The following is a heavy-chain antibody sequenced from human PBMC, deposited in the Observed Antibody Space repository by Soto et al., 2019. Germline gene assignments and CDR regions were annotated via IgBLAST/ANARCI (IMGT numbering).Heavy chain of an antibody. Sequence: SVKVSCKASGGTFSSYAISWVRQAPGQGLEWMGGIIPIFGTANYAQKFQGRVTITRDTSASTAYMELSSLRSEDTAVYYCARDIWTSSYCSGNSRYLGLDYWGQGTLVTVSS. CDR2: IIPIFGTA. V-gene: IGHV1-69*05. CDR1: GGTFSSYA. D-gene: IGHD2-15*01. J-gene: IGHJ4*02. CDR3: ARDIWTSSYCSGNSRYLGLDY.